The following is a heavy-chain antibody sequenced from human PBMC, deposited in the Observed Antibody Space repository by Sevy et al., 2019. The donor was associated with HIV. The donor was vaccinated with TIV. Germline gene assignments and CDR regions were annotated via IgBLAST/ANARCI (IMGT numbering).Heavy chain of an antibody. CDR1: GFSVNSNY. J-gene: IGHJ4*02. V-gene: IGHV3-66*01. D-gene: IGHD5-18*01. CDR2: IHSDETT. Sequence: GGSLRLSCAASGFSVNSNYMTWVRQAPGKGLEGVSVIHSDETTYHADSVKDRFTISRDNSKNMLYLQMSSLRAEDTAIYYCARGKSGYGYALNYWGQGTLVTVSS. CDR3: ARGKSGYGYALNY.